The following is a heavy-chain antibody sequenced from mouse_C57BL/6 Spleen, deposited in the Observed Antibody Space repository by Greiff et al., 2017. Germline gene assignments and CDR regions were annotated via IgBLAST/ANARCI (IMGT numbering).Heavy chain of an antibody. J-gene: IGHJ3*01. CDR2: FYPGSGSI. CDR3: ARHEDPTVVDGGFAY. CDR1: GYTFTEYT. Sequence: LEESGAELVKPGASVKLSCKASGYTFTEYTIPWVKQRSGQGLEWIGWFYPGSGSIKYNEKFKDKATLTADKSSSTVYMELSRLTSEDSAVYFCARHEDPTVVDGGFAYWGQGTLVTVSA. D-gene: IGHD1-1*01. V-gene: IGHV1-62-2*01.